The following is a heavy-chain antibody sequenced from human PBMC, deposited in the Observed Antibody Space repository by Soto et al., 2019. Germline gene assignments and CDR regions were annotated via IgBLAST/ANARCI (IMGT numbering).Heavy chain of an antibody. Sequence: EVQLVESGGGLVKPGGSLRLSCAVSGFTFNKVWMNWVRQAPGKGLEWVGRIKSKIDGGTTDYAAAVKGSFTSTRDDSKDTLYLQMNSLKAEDTAAYFCTTGRDDLLYWGQGTLVTVSS. CDR1: GFTFNKVW. CDR2: IKSKIDGGTT. V-gene: IGHV3-15*07. J-gene: IGHJ4*02. CDR3: TTGRDDLLY. D-gene: IGHD1-1*01.